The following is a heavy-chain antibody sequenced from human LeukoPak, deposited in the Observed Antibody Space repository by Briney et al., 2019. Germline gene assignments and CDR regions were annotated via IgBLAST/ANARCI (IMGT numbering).Heavy chain of an antibody. CDR3: ARGGRITIFGVVIPKGARGYYFDY. V-gene: IGHV1-18*01. CDR2: ISAYNGNT. CDR1: GYTFTSYG. J-gene: IGHJ4*02. D-gene: IGHD3-3*01. Sequence: ASVKVSCMASGYTFTSYGISWVRQAPGQGLEWMGWISAYNGNTNYAQKLQGRVTMTTDTSTSTAYMELRSLRSEDTAVYYCARGGRITIFGVVIPKGARGYYFDYWGQGTLVTVSS.